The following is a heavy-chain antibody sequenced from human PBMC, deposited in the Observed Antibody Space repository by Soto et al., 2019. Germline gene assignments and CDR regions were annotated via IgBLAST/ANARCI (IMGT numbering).Heavy chain of an antibody. CDR3: AREERTAMVRNGMDV. Sequence: QVQLVQSGAEVKKPGSAVKVSCKASGGTFSRYAISWVRQAPGQAIEGMGGIIPIFGTANYAQKFQGRVTITADESTSTAYMELSSLRSEDTAVYYCAREERTAMVRNGMDVWGQGTTVTVSS. D-gene: IGHD5-18*01. V-gene: IGHV1-69*12. CDR2: IIPIFGTA. J-gene: IGHJ6*02. CDR1: GGTFSRYA.